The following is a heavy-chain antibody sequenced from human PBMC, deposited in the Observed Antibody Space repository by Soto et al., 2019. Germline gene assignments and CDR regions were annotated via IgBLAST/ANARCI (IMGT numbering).Heavy chain of an antibody. Sequence: EVQLLESGGGVVQPGGSLRLSCAASGITLSNYWVHWVRQAPGKGLVWVSRISSDGSSTSYADSVKGRFTISRDNAKNTLYLQMNSLRAEDTAVYYCAYFTSGCPTGGQGTLVTVSS. V-gene: IGHV3-74*01. D-gene: IGHD6-19*01. CDR3: AYFTSGCPT. CDR2: ISSDGSST. CDR1: GITLSNYW. J-gene: IGHJ4*02.